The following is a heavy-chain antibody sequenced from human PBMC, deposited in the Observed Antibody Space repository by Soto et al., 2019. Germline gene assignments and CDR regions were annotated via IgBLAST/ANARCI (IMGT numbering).Heavy chain of an antibody. CDR2: INHSGST. J-gene: IGHJ4*02. Sequence: QVQLQQWGAGLLKPSETLSLTCAVYGGSFSGYYWSWIRQPPGKGLEWIGEINHSGSTNYNPSLKSRVTISVDTSKTQFSLKVSSVTGGDTAVYYCARHGRNRGYHLGYWGQGTLVTGSP. V-gene: IGHV4-34*01. CDR1: GGSFSGYY. CDR3: ARHGRNRGYHLGY. D-gene: IGHD5-12*01.